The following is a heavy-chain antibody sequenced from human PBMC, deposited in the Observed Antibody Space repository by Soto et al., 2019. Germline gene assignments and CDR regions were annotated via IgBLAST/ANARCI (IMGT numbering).Heavy chain of an antibody. CDR2: IYYSGST. V-gene: IGHV4-59*01. CDR1: GGSISSYY. Sequence: SETLSLTCTVSGGSISSYYWSWIRQPPGKGLEWIGYIYYSGSTNYNPSLKSRVTISVDTSKNQFSLKLSSVTAADTAVYYCARTDYYHFDYWGQGTLVTVSS. CDR3: ARTDYYHFDY. D-gene: IGHD3-22*01. J-gene: IGHJ4*02.